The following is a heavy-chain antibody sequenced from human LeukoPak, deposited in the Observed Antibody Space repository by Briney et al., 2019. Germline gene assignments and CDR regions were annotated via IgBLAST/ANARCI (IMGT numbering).Heavy chain of an antibody. V-gene: IGHV3-48*03. CDR2: ISSSGSSI. Sequence: GGSLRLSCAASGFTFSSYEMNWVRQAPGKGLEWVSYISSSGSSIYYADSVKGRFTISRDNARNSLYLQMNSLRAEDTAVYYCAKTYYYGSGSYYKFLDYWGQGTLVTVSS. CDR3: AKTYYYGSGSYYKFLDY. D-gene: IGHD3-10*01. CDR1: GFTFSSYE. J-gene: IGHJ4*02.